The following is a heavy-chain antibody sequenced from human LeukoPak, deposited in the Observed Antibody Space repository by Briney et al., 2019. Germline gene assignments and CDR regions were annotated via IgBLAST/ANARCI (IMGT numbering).Heavy chain of an antibody. J-gene: IGHJ5*02. Sequence: GASVKVSCKASGYTFTSYDTNWVRQATGQGLEWMGWMNPNSGNTGYAQKFQGRVTMTRNTSISTANMELSSLRSEDTAVYYCARGTYDFWSGYPWFDPWGQGTLVTVSS. CDR1: GYTFTSYD. CDR3: ARGTYDFWSGYPWFDP. CDR2: MNPNSGNT. D-gene: IGHD3-3*01. V-gene: IGHV1-8*01.